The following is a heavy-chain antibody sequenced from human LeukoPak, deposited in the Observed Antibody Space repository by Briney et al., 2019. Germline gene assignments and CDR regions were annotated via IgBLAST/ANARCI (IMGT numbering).Heavy chain of an antibody. V-gene: IGHV1-2*06. J-gene: IGHJ4*02. D-gene: IGHD3-3*01. Sequence: ASVKVSCKASGYTFTGYYMHWVRQAPGQGLEWMGRINPNSGGTNYAQKLQGRVTVTTDTSTSTAYMELRSLRSDDTAVYYCARDRPVLRFLEWLLLDDYWGQGTLVTVSS. CDR2: INPNSGGT. CDR3: ARDRPVLRFLEWLLLDDY. CDR1: GYTFTGYY.